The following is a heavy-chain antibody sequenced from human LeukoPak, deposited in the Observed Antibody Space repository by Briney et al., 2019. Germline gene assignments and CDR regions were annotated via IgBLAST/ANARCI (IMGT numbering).Heavy chain of an antibody. CDR1: GFTFSNYA. Sequence: HPGGSLRLSCAASGFTFSNYAIHWVRQAPGKGLEWVSGISGKSDKTGYADSVKGRFTISRDNAKNFVYLQMNSLRPEDTAWYFCAKDTNSDYSNSYAINWFDSWGQGNLVTVAS. D-gene: IGHD4-11*01. V-gene: IGHV3-9*01. CDR2: ISGKSDKT. CDR3: AKDTNSDYSNSYAINWFDS. J-gene: IGHJ5*01.